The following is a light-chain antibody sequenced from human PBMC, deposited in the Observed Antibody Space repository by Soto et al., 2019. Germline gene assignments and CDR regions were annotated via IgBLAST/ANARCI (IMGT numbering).Light chain of an antibody. CDR1: QSVSNN. CDR3: LHYNDWPRWT. J-gene: IGKJ1*01. V-gene: IGKV3-15*01. CDR2: GAS. Sequence: EVVMTQSPATLSVSPLEIATLSFLASQSVSNNLAWYQQQPGQAPRLLIYGASTTASGIPARFSASGSGTEFTLTISSLQSEDFAVYYCLHYNDWPRWTFGQGTKVDIK.